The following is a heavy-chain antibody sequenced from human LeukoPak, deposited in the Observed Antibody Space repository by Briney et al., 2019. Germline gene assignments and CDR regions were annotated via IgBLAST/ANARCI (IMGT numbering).Heavy chain of an antibody. CDR2: ISSSSSYI. CDR1: EFTFSSYS. D-gene: IGHD2-15*01. J-gene: IGHJ4*02. CDR3: GCSGGSCSGY. Sequence: GGSLRLSCAASEFTFSSYSMNWVRQAPGKGLEWVSSISSSSSYIYYADSVKGRFTISRDNAKNSLYLQMNSLRAEDTAAYYCGCSGGSCSGYWGQGTLVTVSS. V-gene: IGHV3-21*01.